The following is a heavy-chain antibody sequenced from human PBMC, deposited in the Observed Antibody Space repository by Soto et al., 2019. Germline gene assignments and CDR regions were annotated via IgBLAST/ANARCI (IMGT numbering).Heavy chain of an antibody. D-gene: IGHD2-2*02. Sequence: GGSQRLSCAASGFTFGSYSMNWVRQAPGKGLEWVSYISSSSSTIYYADSVKGRFTISRDNAKNSLYLQMNSLRAEDTAVYYCAREYCSSTSCYTDSGRLPDYWGQGTLVTVSS. CDR3: AREYCSSTSCYTDSGRLPDY. V-gene: IGHV3-48*01. J-gene: IGHJ4*02. CDR1: GFTFGSYS. CDR2: ISSSSSTI.